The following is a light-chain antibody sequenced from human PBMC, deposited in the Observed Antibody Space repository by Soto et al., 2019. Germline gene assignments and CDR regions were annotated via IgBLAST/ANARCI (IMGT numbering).Light chain of an antibody. J-gene: IGLJ3*02. V-gene: IGLV2-14*01. Sequence: QSALTQPASVSWSPGQSITISYTGTSSDVGGFHYVSWYQQHPGKAPKLIISEVSHRPSGVSNRFSGSKSGNTASLTISGLQAEDEADYYCTSYTNTSTLGVFGGGTKLTVL. CDR2: EVS. CDR1: SSDVGGFHY. CDR3: TSYTNTSTLGV.